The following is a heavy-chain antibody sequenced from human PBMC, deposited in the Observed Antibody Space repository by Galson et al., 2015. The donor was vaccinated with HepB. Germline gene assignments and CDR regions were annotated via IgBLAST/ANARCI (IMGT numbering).Heavy chain of an antibody. Sequence: SGGTFSSYAISWVRQAPGQGLEWMGGIIPIFGTANYAQKFQGRVTITADESTSTAYMELSSLRSEDTAVYYCARDLAYCGGDCYYYVDYWGQGTLVTVSS. CDR1: GGTFSSYA. CDR2: IIPIFGTA. D-gene: IGHD2-21*01. CDR3: ARDLAYCGGDCYYYVDY. J-gene: IGHJ4*02. V-gene: IGHV1-69*01.